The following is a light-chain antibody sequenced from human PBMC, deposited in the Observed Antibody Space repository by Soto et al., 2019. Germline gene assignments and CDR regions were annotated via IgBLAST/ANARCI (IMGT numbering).Light chain of an antibody. CDR2: EDT. V-gene: IGLV2-23*01. J-gene: IGLJ2*01. CDR3: CSSTSSRNLV. Sequence: QSVLTQPASVSGSPGQSITISCTGTSSDVGSYNLVSWYQHHPGKGPKRIIYEDTKWPSGVSNRFSGHKSGNTASQTIARLQAEDEADYYCCSSTSSRNLVFGGGTKLTVL. CDR1: SSDVGSYNL.